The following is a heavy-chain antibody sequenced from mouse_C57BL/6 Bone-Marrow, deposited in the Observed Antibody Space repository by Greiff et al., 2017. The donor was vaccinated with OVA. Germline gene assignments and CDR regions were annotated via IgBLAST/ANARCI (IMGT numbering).Heavy chain of an antibody. Sequence: VQLQQPGAELVKPGASVKMSCKASGYTFTSYWITWVKQRPGQGLEWIGDINPNNGGTSYNQKFKGKATLTVDKSSSTAYMELRSLTSEDSAVYYCARSPYWGQGTLVTVSA. CDR2: INPNNGGT. J-gene: IGHJ3*01. CDR3: ARSPY. CDR1: GYTFTSYW. V-gene: IGHV1-55*01.